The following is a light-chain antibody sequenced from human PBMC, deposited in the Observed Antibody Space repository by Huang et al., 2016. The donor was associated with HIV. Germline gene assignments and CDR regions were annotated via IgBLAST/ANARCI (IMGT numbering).Light chain of an antibody. CDR3: QQRSNWPLT. Sequence: IVLTQSPGTLSLSPGERATLSCRASQSVTSNYLAWYQQKPGQAPRRLRYDTSNRATGIPDRVSGSGSGTDFTLTISSLEPEDFAVYYCQQRSNWPLTFGGGTKVEIK. CDR1: QSVTSNY. V-gene: IGKV3D-20*02. J-gene: IGKJ4*01. CDR2: DTS.